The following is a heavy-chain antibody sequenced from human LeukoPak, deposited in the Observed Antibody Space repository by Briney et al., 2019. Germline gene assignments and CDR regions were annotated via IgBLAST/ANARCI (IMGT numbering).Heavy chain of an antibody. CDR2: IYYRGST. CDR3: ARYSNYGDYYYYYMDV. V-gene: IGHV4-59*01. Sequence: NPSETLSLTCTVSGGSISSYYWSWIRQPPGKGLEWMGYIYYRGSTNYNPSLKSRVTISVDTSKNQFSLKLSSVTAADTAVYYCARYSNYGDYYYYYMDVWGKGTTVTVSS. CDR1: GGSISSYY. J-gene: IGHJ6*03. D-gene: IGHD4-11*01.